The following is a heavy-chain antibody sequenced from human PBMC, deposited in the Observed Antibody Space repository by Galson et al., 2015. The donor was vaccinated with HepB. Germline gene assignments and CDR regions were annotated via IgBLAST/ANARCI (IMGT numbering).Heavy chain of an antibody. CDR2: ISAYNGNT. J-gene: IGHJ3*02. Sequence: SVKVSCKASGYTFTSYGISWVRQAPGQGLEWMGWISAYNGNTNYAQKLQGRVTMTTDTSTSTAYMELRSLRSDDTAVYYCARDRVSLHRHYYDSSGPDAFDIWGQGAMVTVSS. CDR3: ARDRVSLHRHYYDSSGPDAFDI. D-gene: IGHD3-22*01. V-gene: IGHV1-18*04. CDR1: GYTFTSYG.